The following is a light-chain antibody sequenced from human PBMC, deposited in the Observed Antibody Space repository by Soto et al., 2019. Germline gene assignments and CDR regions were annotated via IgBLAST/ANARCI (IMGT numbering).Light chain of an antibody. CDR1: QGLGDY. V-gene: IGKV3-11*01. CDR2: DAS. Sequence: PGERATLSCRTSQGLGDYLAWYQQKPGQAPRLLIYDASNRATGIPARFSGSGSGTDFTLTINSLEPEDFAVYYCQQRGTFGQGTKLEI. J-gene: IGKJ2*01. CDR3: QQRGT.